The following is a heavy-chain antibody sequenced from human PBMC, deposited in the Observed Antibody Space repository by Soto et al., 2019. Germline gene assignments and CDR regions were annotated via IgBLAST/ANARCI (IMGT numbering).Heavy chain of an antibody. CDR1: GFTVSSNY. J-gene: IGHJ6*03. CDR2: IYSGGST. V-gene: IGHV3-66*01. D-gene: IGHD3-9*01. Sequence: ESGGGLVQPGGSLRLSCAASGFTVSSNYMSWVRQAPGKGLEWVSVIYSGGSTYYADSVKGRFTISRDNSKNTLYLQMNSLRAEDTAVYYCARDRLRYFDWSAGYYYMDVWGKGTTVTVSS. CDR3: ARDRLRYFDWSAGYYYMDV.